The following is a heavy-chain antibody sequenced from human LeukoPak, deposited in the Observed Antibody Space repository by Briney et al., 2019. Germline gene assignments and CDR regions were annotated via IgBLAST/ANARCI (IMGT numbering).Heavy chain of an antibody. V-gene: IGHV4-61*05. CDR3: ARRGYYYEYFQP. CDR1: GGSISSSSYY. CDR2: IYYSGST. Sequence: SETLSLTCTVSGGSISSSSYYWGWLRQPPGKGLEGFGYIYYSGSTNYNPSLKSRGTISVDASKNQCSLKLSSVTAADTAVYYCARRGYYYEYFQPWGQGTLVTVSS. D-gene: IGHD3-22*01. J-gene: IGHJ1*01.